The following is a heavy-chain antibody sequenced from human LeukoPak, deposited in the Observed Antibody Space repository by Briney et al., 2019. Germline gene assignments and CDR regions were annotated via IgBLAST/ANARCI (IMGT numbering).Heavy chain of an antibody. D-gene: IGHD1-14*01. CDR1: GGFINRYY. CDR2: VYTSGIT. J-gene: IGHJ6*03. V-gene: IGHV4-4*07. CDR3: ARHNGFDRGYYYYMDV. Sequence: PSETLSLTCTVSGGFINRYYWSLIRQPAGKGLEWIGRVYTSGITNYNPSLKSRITMSVDTSKYQFSLKLTSVTAADTAVYYCARHNGFDRGYYYYMDVWGKGTTVTVSS.